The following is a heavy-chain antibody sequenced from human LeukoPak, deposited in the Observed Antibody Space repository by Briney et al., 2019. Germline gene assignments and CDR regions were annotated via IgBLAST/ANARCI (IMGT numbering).Heavy chain of an antibody. Sequence: PGGSLRLSCAASGFTFSSYSMNWVRQAPGKGLEWVSSISSSSSYIYYADSVKGRFTISRDNAKNSLYLQMNSLRAEDTAVYYCARDQFSIAARVYAFDIWGQGTMVTVSS. CDR1: GFTFSSYS. CDR2: ISSSSSYI. CDR3: ARDQFSIAARVYAFDI. J-gene: IGHJ3*02. V-gene: IGHV3-21*01. D-gene: IGHD6-6*01.